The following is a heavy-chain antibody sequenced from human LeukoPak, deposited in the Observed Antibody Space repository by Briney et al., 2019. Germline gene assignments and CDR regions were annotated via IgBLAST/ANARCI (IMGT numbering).Heavy chain of an antibody. V-gene: IGHV3-11*03. J-gene: IGHJ6*02. CDR1: GFTFSDYY. CDR2: ISSSSSYT. D-gene: IGHD2-2*01. Sequence: GGSLRLSCAASGFTFSDYYMSWIRQAPGKGLEWVSYISSSSSYTNYADSVKGRFTTSRDNAKNSLYLQMNSLRAEDTAVYYCARRYCSSTSCYPYGMDVWGQGTTVTVSS. CDR3: ARRYCSSTSCYPYGMDV.